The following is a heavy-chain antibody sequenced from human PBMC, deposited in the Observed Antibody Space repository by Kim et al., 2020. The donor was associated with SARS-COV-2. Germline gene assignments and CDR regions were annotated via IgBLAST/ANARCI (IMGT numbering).Heavy chain of an antibody. V-gene: IGHV4-59*09. CDR2: ST. D-gene: IGHD3-10*01. Sequence: STTPNPHLKRRVTISVDTSKNQFSLKLSAVTAADTAVYYCAGGASGGIDYWGQGTLVTVSS. CDR3: AGGASGGIDY. J-gene: IGHJ4*02.